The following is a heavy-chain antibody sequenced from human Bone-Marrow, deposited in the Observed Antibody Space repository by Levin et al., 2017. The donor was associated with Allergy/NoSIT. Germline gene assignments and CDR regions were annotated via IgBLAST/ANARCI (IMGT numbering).Heavy chain of an antibody. CDR1: GYTFTSNY. J-gene: IGHJ4*02. CDR3: ARDYYDSSGYDRGRLDY. V-gene: IGHV1-46*01. Sequence: AASVKVSCKASGYTFTSNYIHWVRQAPGKGLEWMGIINSSGGNAHYAQKFQGRVTMTRDTSTSTVYMELSSLRSEDTSVYYCARDYYDSSGYDRGRLDYWGQGTLVTVSS. CDR2: INSSGGNA. D-gene: IGHD3-22*01.